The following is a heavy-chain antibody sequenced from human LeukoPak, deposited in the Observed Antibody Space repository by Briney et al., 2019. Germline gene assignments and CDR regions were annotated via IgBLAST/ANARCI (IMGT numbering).Heavy chain of an antibody. D-gene: IGHD3-3*01. V-gene: IGHV1-18*01. CDR1: GYTFSSFG. Sequence: ASVKVSCKASGYTFSSFGFMWVRQAPGQGLDWMGWISVYNGDTRYAQKFQGRVTMTTDTSTSTAYVELRSLRSDDTAVYYCARVPVEWLPYNDYWGQGTLVTVSS. J-gene: IGHJ4*02. CDR3: ARVPVEWLPYNDY. CDR2: ISVYNGDT.